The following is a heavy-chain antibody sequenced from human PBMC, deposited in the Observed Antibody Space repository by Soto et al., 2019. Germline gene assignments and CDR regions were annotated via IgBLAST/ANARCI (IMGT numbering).Heavy chain of an antibody. Sequence: PSETLSLTCTVSGGSISSYYWSWIRQPAGKGLEWIGRIYTSGSTNYSPSLKSRVTMSVDTSKNQFSLKLSSVTAADTAVYYCARDPGDYSNYEDWFDPWGQGTLVTVSS. V-gene: IGHV4-4*07. CDR3: ARDPGDYSNYEDWFDP. CDR2: IYTSGST. CDR1: GGSISSYY. J-gene: IGHJ5*02. D-gene: IGHD4-4*01.